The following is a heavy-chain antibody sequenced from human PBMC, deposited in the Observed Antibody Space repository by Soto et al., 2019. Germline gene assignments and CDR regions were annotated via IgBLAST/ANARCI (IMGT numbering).Heavy chain of an antibody. CDR2: SSNSGTFT. Sequence: QVQLVESGGGLVKPGGSLRLTCADSGFSISDHYMSCIRQAPGKGLEWVSYSSNSGTFTKYADSVKGRFSISRDNAKNSLYLEINSLRGEDTAIYYCARSGDNYNVLDYWGQGTPVTVSS. V-gene: IGHV3-11*05. J-gene: IGHJ4*02. CDR1: GFSISDHY. CDR3: ARSGDNYNVLDY. D-gene: IGHD3-10*02.